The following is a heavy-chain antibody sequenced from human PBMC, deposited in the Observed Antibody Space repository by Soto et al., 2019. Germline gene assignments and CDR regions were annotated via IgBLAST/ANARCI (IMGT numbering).Heavy chain of an antibody. J-gene: IGHJ4*02. CDR1: GYTFTGYY. V-gene: IGHV1-46*01. CDR2: INRSGGST. Sequence: QVQLVQSGAEVEKPGASVKVSCRESGYTFTGYYMYWVRQAPGQGLEWMGMINRSGGSTSYAQKFQGRVRMTRDTPTSTVYMELRSRRSEDTALYYCGRSTAPFSRRDLHNDYWGQGTLVTVSS. D-gene: IGHD2-21*01. CDR3: GRSTAPFSRRDLHNDY.